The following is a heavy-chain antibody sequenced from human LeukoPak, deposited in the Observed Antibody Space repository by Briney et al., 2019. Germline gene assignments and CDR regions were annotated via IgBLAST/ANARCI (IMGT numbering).Heavy chain of an antibody. CDR3: AREYGTGSYYSPPWFDP. CDR2: VYTSGST. J-gene: IGHJ5*02. Sequence: SETLSLTCTVSGGSISSYYWSWIRQPPGKGLEWIGYVYTSGSTNYNLSLKSRVTISVDTSKNQFSLKLSSVTAADTAVYYCAREYGTGSYYSPPWFDPWGQGTLVTVSS. V-gene: IGHV4-4*09. CDR1: GGSISSYY. D-gene: IGHD3-10*01.